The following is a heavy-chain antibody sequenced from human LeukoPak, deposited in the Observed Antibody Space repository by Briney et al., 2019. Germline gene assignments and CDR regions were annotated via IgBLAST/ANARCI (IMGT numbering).Heavy chain of an antibody. Sequence: ASVKVSCKASGYTFTSCGISWVRQAPGQGLEWMGWISAYNGNTNYAQKLQGRVTMTTDTSTSTAYMELRSLRSDDTAVYYCARDHVGGIAAAATARYWGQGTLVTVSS. CDR2: ISAYNGNT. D-gene: IGHD6-13*01. J-gene: IGHJ4*02. V-gene: IGHV1-18*04. CDR3: ARDHVGGIAAAATARY. CDR1: GYTFTSCG.